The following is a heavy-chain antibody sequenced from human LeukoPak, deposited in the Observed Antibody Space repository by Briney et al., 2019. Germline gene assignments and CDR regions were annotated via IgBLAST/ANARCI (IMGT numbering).Heavy chain of an antibody. D-gene: IGHD2-15*01. CDR1: GYTFTSYG. CDR3: ARAVVVLAAPDY. Sequence: ASVRVSCKASGYTFTSYGISWVRQAPGQGLEWMGWISAHNGHATYEQKVEGRVTMTIDPSTSTAYMEMRTLRSDDTAVYFCARAVVVLAAPDYWGQGTQVTVSS. J-gene: IGHJ4*02. CDR2: ISAHNGHA. V-gene: IGHV1-18*01.